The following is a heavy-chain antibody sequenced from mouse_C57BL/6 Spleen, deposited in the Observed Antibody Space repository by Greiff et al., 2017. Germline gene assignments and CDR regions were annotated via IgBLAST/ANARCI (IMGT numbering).Heavy chain of an antibody. D-gene: IGHD3-2*02. J-gene: IGHJ2*01. V-gene: IGHV3-6*01. CDR3: ARDDSSGYVLFDY. Sequence: EVQRVESGPGLVKPSQSLSLTCSVTGYSITSGYSWNWIRQFPGNKLEWMGYISYDGSNNYNPSLKNRISITRDTSKNQFFLKLNSVTTEDTATYYCARDDSSGYVLFDYWGQGTTLTVSS. CDR1: GYSITSGYS. CDR2: ISYDGSN.